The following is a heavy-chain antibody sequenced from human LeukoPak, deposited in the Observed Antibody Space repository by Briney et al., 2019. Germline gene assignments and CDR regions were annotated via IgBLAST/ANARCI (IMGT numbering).Heavy chain of an antibody. CDR1: GFTFDNYA. Sequence: GGSQRLSCAASGFTFDNYAMHWVRQAPGKGLEWVSGISWNSGSIAYADSVKGRFTISRDNAKNSLYLQMNSLRAEDTALYYCAKEDSSGYYRARYFDYWGQGTLVTVSS. D-gene: IGHD3-22*01. CDR3: AKEDSSGYYRARYFDY. CDR2: ISWNSGSI. V-gene: IGHV3-9*01. J-gene: IGHJ4*02.